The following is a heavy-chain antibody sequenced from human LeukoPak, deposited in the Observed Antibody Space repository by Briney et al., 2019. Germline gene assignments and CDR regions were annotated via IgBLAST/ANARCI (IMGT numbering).Heavy chain of an antibody. V-gene: IGHV4-59*01. CDR2: ISYSGST. J-gene: IGHJ5*02. Sequence: SETLSLTCTVSGGSISPYFWSWIRQPPGKGLEWIGYISYSGSTNYNPSPKSRVTISVDTSKNQFSLQLSSVTAADTAVYYCARDDYRGVTNFDPWGQGTLVTVSS. CDR1: GGSISPYF. D-gene: IGHD3-10*01. CDR3: ARDDYRGVTNFDP.